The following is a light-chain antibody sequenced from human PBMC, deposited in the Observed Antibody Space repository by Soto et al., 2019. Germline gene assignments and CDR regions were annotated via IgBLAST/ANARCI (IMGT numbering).Light chain of an antibody. Sequence: SYELTQPPAVSVAPGKTARMTCGGNNIGSKSVHWYQQKPGQAPVLVIYYDSDRRSVIPERFSGSNSGNTATLTISRVEAGDEDDYYCQVWDSSSDLVVFGGGTKVTVL. J-gene: IGLJ2*01. CDR3: QVWDSSSDLVV. V-gene: IGLV3-21*04. CDR1: NIGSKS. CDR2: YDS.